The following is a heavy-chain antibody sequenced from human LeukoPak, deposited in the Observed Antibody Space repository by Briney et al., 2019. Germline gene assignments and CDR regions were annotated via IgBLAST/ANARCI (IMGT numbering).Heavy chain of an antibody. V-gene: IGHV3-33*06. CDR1: GFTFSHYG. CDR3: AKDAQRGFDYSNSLEY. Sequence: EGSLRLSCAASGFTFSHYGFHWVRQAPGKGLEWVAVTWSDGSNKYYGDSVKGRFIIYRDDSQNTVYLQMNSLRAEDTAVYYCAKDAQRGFDYSNSLEYWGQGSLVTVSS. CDR2: TWSDGSNK. J-gene: IGHJ4*02. D-gene: IGHD4-11*01.